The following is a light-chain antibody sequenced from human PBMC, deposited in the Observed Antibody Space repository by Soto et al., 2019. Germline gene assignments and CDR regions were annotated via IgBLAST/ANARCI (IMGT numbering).Light chain of an antibody. Sequence: IVCLHSHGTLSLSPGERAALSCRASQSIHASLAWSQQQYGPPPPPLIYDSTPSANGAPDRFGGSRSGTEFTLTITSIEPEDYAVSYCQQRNVGPPITFGQGTRLEIK. CDR1: QSIHAS. J-gene: IGKJ5*01. CDR3: QQRNVGPPIT. V-gene: IGKV3-11*01. CDR2: DST.